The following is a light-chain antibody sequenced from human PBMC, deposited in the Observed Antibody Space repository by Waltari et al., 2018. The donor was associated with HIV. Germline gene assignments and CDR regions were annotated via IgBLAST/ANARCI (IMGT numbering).Light chain of an antibody. CDR1: QGIAHA. CDR2: DAS. V-gene: IGKV1-13*02. Sequence: AIQLTQSPSSLSASVGDRVTLTCRASQGIAHALAWYQQKPGKPPKVLIFDASNLEGWVSSRFSGSGSGTEFTLTINSLQPEDFATYFCQQFNSYPNTFGGGTKVEIK. CDR3: QQFNSYPNT. J-gene: IGKJ4*01.